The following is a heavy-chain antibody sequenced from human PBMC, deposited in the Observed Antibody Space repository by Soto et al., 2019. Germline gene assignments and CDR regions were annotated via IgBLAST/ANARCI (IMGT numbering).Heavy chain of an antibody. Sequence: SETLSLTCTVSGGSVSSGSYYWSWIRQPPGKGLEWIGYIYYGGSTNYNPSLKSRVTISVDTSKNQFSLKLSSVTAADTAVYYCAREVLRYSRRRIVVWCQAPPATVS. D-gene: IGHD2-15*01. CDR2: IYYGGST. V-gene: IGHV4-61*01. CDR3: AREVLRYSRRRIVV. CDR1: GGSVSSGSYY. J-gene: IGHJ6*02.